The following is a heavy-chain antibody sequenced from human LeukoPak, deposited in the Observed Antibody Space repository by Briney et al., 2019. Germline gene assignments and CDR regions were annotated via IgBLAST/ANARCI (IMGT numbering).Heavy chain of an antibody. V-gene: IGHV3-30*02. CDR2: IRYDGSNK. CDR1: GFTFSSYG. CDR3: AKDYAGPMKRYDSSGYYYQLALDY. D-gene: IGHD3-22*01. J-gene: IGHJ4*02. Sequence: GGSLRLSCAASGFTFSSYGMHWVRQAPGKGLEWVAFIRYDGSNKFYADSVKGRFTISRDNSKNTLYLQMNSLRAEDTAVYYCAKDYAGPMKRYDSSGYYYQLALDYWGQGTLVTVSS.